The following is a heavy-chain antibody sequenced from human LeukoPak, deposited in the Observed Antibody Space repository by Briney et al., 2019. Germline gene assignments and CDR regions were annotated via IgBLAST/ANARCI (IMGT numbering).Heavy chain of an antibody. CDR2: IHYDGSNK. J-gene: IGHJ5*02. D-gene: IGHD4-17*01. Sequence: PGGSLRLSCAASGFTFRSYGMHWVRQAPGKGLEWVAFIHYDGSNKYYADSVKGRFTISRDNSKNTLYVQMNSLRAEDTVVYYCARDPTTVTTPRWFDPWGQGTLVTVSS. V-gene: IGHV3-30*02. CDR1: GFTFRSYG. CDR3: ARDPTTVTTPRWFDP.